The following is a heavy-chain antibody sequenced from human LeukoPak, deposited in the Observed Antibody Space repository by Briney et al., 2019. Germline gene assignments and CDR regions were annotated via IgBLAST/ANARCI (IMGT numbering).Heavy chain of an antibody. J-gene: IGHJ4*02. D-gene: IGHD6-13*01. CDR3: ARDKAAAGTRYFDY. V-gene: IGHV4-4*07. CDR2: IYTSGST. Sequence: SETLSLTCTVSGGSISSYYWSWIRQPAGKGLEWIGRIYTSGSTNYNPSLKSRVTMSVDTSKNQFSLKLSSVTAADTAVYYCARDKAAAGTRYFDYWGQGTLVTVSS. CDR1: GGSISSYY.